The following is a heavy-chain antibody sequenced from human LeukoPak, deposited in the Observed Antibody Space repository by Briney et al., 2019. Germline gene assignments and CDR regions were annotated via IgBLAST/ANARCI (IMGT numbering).Heavy chain of an antibody. J-gene: IGHJ6*02. Sequence: SETLSLTCTVSGGSISSYYWSWIRQPPGKGLEWIGYIYYGGNTNYNPSLKSRVTITVDTSKNQVSLKVGPVSAADTAVYYCASGGGGYCSGTSCYYDYAMDVWGQGTTVTVSS. D-gene: IGHD2-15*01. CDR3: ASGGGGYCSGTSCYYDYAMDV. V-gene: IGHV4-59*08. CDR1: GGSISSYY. CDR2: IYYGGNT.